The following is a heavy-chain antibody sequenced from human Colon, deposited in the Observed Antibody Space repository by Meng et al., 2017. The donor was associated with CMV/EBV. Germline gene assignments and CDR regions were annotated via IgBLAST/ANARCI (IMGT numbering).Heavy chain of an antibody. J-gene: IGHJ4*02. CDR1: GYTFTGYY. V-gene: IGHV1-2*02. D-gene: IGHD6-13*01. Sequence: ASVKVSCKTSGYTFTGYYIHWVRQAPGQGLEWMGWINPNGGGTNYAQKFQGRVTTTRDTSISTAYMELSRLRSGDTAVYYCARDSGIANDYWGQGTLVTVSS. CDR3: ARDSGIANDY. CDR2: INPNGGGT.